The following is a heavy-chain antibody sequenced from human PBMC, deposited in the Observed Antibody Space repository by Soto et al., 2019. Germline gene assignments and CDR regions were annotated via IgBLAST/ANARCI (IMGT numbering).Heavy chain of an antibody. CDR2: IYPGDSDA. V-gene: IGHV5-51*01. J-gene: IGHJ5*02. CDR1: GYRFTSYW. CDR3: ARQLGHDYINNWFDT. D-gene: IGHD4-4*01. Sequence: GESLKISCKGSGYRFTSYWIAWVRQTPGKGLEWMGIIYPGDSDARYSPSFQGQVTISVDKPISTAYLQWSSLKASDTAIYYCARQLGHDYINNWFDTWGQGTLVTVSS.